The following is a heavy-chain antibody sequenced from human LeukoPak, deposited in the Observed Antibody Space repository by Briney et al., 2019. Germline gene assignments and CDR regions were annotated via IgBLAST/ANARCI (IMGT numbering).Heavy chain of an antibody. Sequence: PGGSLRLSCAASGFTFSSYGMSWVRQAPGKGLEWVSAISRSGGSTYYADSVKGRFTISRDNSKNTLYLQMNSLRAEDTAVYYCARDTYYYDGSGYYDYYYYYYMDVWGKGTTVTISS. CDR2: ISRSGGST. D-gene: IGHD3-22*01. V-gene: IGHV3-23*01. J-gene: IGHJ6*03. CDR3: ARDTYYYDGSGYYDYYYYYYMDV. CDR1: GFTFSSYG.